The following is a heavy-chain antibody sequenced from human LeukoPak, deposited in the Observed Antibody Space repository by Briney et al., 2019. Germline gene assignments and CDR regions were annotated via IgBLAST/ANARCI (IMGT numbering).Heavy chain of an antibody. Sequence: GGSLRLSCAASGFTFSSYALTWVRQAPGKGLEWVSGISAGGESTSYADSVRGRFTISRDNSKSTLYLQMNSLRAEDTAVYYCAVTLRGIAVAGSSIFDYWGQGTLVTVSS. CDR1: GFTFSSYA. CDR2: ISAGGEST. V-gene: IGHV3-23*01. CDR3: AVTLRGIAVAGSSIFDY. J-gene: IGHJ4*02. D-gene: IGHD6-19*01.